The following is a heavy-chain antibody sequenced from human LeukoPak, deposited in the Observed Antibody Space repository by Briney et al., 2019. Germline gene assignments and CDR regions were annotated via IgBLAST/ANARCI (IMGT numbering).Heavy chain of an antibody. Sequence: GESLKISCKGSGYSFTNYWIGWVRQMPGKGLEWMGIIYPGVSDTRYSPSFQDQVTISADKSISTAYLQWSSLKASDTAMYYCARQRFTMRAYAGNWFDPWGQGTLVTVSS. CDR2: IYPGVSDT. CDR3: ARQRFTMRAYAGNWFDP. D-gene: IGHD3-10*01. V-gene: IGHV5-51*01. CDR1: GYSFTNYW. J-gene: IGHJ5*02.